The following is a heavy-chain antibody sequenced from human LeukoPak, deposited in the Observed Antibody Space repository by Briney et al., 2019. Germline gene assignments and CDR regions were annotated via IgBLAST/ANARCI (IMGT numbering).Heavy chain of an antibody. V-gene: IGHV3-15*01. CDR1: GFTFSNTW. J-gene: IGHJ4*02. D-gene: IGHD4-23*01. Sequence: GGSLRLSCAASGFTFSNTWMTWVRQTPGRGLEWVAFFRTTPDGGTGEYAAPVRGRFTISRDVSINTLFLQMNSLKIEDTGVYYCVASLRWELSNHYWGQGTLVTVSS. CDR3: VASLRWELSNHY. CDR2: FRTTPDGGTG.